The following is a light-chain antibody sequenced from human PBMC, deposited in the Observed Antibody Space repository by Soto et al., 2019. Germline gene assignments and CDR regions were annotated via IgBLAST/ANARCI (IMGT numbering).Light chain of an antibody. CDR3: GAYDSSLSAVL. CDR1: SPNIGSNS. CDR2: DNN. V-gene: IGLV1-51*01. Sequence: QSVLTQPPSVSAAPGQKVPISCPGSSPNIGSNSVSWYQHLPGTAPKVLIYDNNNRPSGIPDRFSGSRSGTSATLDITGLQAGDEAYYYCGAYDSSLSAVLFGGGTKVTVL. J-gene: IGLJ2*01.